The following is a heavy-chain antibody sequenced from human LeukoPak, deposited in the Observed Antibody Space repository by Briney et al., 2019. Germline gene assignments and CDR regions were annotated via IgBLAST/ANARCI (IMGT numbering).Heavy chain of an antibody. CDR3: AKDWVPGGY. Sequence: PSETLSLTCTVSGVSMSGSYWSWTRQPPGKGLEWIGSIHYTGSNNYNPSLKGRLNISLDTSKNQFSVKLNAVTAADTAVYYCAKDWVPGGYWGQGTLVTVPS. D-gene: IGHD1-1*01. V-gene: IGHV4-59*01. CDR1: GVSMSGSY. CDR2: IHYTGSN. J-gene: IGHJ1*01.